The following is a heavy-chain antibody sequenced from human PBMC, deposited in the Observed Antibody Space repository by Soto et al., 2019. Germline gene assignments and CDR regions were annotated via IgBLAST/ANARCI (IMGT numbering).Heavy chain of an antibody. CDR1: GGTFSSYA. D-gene: IGHD3-22*01. J-gene: IGHJ4*02. CDR3: ARDRYYYDSSGYPLDY. V-gene: IGHV1-69*06. Sequence: ASVKVSCKASGGTFSSYAISWVRQAPGQGLEWMGGIIPIFGTANYAQKFQGRVTITADKSTSTAYMELSSLRSEDTAVYYCARDRYYYDSSGYPLDYWGQGTLVTVSS. CDR2: IIPIFGTA.